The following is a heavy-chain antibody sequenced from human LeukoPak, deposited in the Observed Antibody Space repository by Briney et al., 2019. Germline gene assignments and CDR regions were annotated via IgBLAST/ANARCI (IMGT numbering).Heavy chain of an antibody. CDR3: ARSITRWLQLDYYYYYMDV. CDR1: GGSISSSSYY. V-gene: IGHV4-39*01. D-gene: IGHD5-24*01. J-gene: IGHJ6*03. CDR2: IYYSGST. Sequence: PSETLSLTCTVSGGSISSSSYYWGWIRQPPGKGLEWIGSIYYSGSTYYNPSLKSRVTISVDTSKNRFSLKLSSVTAADTAVYYCARSITRWLQLDYYYYYMDVWGKGTTVTVSS.